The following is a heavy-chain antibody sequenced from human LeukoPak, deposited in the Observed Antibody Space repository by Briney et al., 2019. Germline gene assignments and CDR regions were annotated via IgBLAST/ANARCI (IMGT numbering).Heavy chain of an antibody. CDR1: GFTFSSYE. CDR2: ISSSGSTI. Sequence: PGGSLRLSCAASGFTFSSYEMNWVRQAPGKGLEWVSYISSSGSTIYYADSVKGRFTISRDNAKNSLYLQMNSLRAEGTAVYYCARGHYDVLAASYKWTPDYWGQGTLVTVSS. D-gene: IGHD3-9*01. J-gene: IGHJ4*02. V-gene: IGHV3-48*03. CDR3: ARGHYDVLAASYKWTPDY.